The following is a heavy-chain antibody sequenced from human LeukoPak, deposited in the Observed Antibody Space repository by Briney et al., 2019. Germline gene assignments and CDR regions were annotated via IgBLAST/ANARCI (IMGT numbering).Heavy chain of an antibody. CDR1: GYSISSGYY. D-gene: IGHD5-24*01. Sequence: PSETLSLTCTVSGYSISSGYYWGWIRQPPGKGLEWIGSIYHSRSTYYNPSLKSRVTISVDTSKNQFSLKLSSVTAADTAVYYCARDRGGMATIQDYWGQGTLVTVSS. V-gene: IGHV4-38-2*02. CDR3: ARDRGGMATIQDY. J-gene: IGHJ4*02. CDR2: IYHSRST.